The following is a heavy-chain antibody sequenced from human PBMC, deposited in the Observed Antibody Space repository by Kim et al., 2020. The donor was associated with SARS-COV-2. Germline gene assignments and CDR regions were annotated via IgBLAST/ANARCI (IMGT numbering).Heavy chain of an antibody. CDR3: ARGTPQCLVRGPYSYYMD. CDR1: GGSFSGYY. J-gene: IGHJ6*03. V-gene: IGHV4-34*01. Sequence: SETLSLTCAVYGGSFSGYYWSWIRQPPGKGLEWIGEINHSGSTNYNPSLKSRVTISVDTSKNQFSLKLSSVTAADTAVYYCARGTPQCLVRGPYSYYMD. D-gene: IGHD6-19*01. CDR2: INHSGST.